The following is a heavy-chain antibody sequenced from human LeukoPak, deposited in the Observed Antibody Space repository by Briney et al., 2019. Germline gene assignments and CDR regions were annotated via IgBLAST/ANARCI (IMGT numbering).Heavy chain of an antibody. D-gene: IGHD5-18*01. CDR2: ISSNGGGT. V-gene: IGHV3-64*01. CDR3: ARITEGYSYGGYFDY. CDR1: GFTFSSFA. Sequence: GGSLRLSCAASGFTFSSFAMSWVREAPGKGLEYVSAISSNGGGTYYANSVKGRFTISRDNSKNTLYLQVGSLRVEDMGVYYCARITEGYSYGGYFDYWGQGTLVTVSS. J-gene: IGHJ4*02.